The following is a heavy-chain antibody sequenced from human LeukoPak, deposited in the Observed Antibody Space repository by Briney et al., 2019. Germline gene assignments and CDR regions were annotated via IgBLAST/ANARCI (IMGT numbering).Heavy chain of an antibody. D-gene: IGHD1-26*01. J-gene: IGHJ3*02. CDR2: ISGTGGGT. V-gene: IGHV3-23*01. CDR3: AKAGGSYSAFDI. CDR1: GFTFSNYG. Sequence: GGSLRLSCAASGFTFSNYGVSWVRQAPGKGLEWVSAISGTGGGTYYADSVKGWFTISRDNSKNTLYLQMNSLRAEDTAVYYCAKAGGSYSAFDIWGQGTMVTVSS.